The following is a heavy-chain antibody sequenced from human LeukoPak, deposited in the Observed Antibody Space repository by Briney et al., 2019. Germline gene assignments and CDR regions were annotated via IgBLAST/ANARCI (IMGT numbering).Heavy chain of an antibody. V-gene: IGHV4-61*01. Sequence: SETLSLTCTVSGGSISSSSYYWSWIRQPPGKGLEWIGYIYYSGSTNYNPSLKSRVTISVDTSKNQFSLKLSSVTAADTAVYYCARVAVAGGETPNFDYWGQGTLVTVSS. CDR3: ARVAVAGGETPNFDY. CDR1: GGSISSSSYY. J-gene: IGHJ4*02. D-gene: IGHD6-19*01. CDR2: IYYSGST.